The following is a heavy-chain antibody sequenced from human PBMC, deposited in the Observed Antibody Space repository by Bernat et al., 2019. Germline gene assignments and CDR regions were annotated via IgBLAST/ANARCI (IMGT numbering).Heavy chain of an antibody. V-gene: IGHV3-43*01. CDR3: AKGGLRFLEWLFRIDY. J-gene: IGHJ4*02. CDR1: GFPFDVST. CDR2: ISWDGGST. D-gene: IGHD3-3*01. Sequence: EVQLVESGGAVVQPGGSLRFSCAAFGFPFDVSTMHWVRQPPGKVLGWVSLISWDGGSTYYADSVKGRFTISRDNSKNSLYLQMNSLRTEDTALYYCAKGGLRFLEWLFRIDYWGQGTLVTVSS.